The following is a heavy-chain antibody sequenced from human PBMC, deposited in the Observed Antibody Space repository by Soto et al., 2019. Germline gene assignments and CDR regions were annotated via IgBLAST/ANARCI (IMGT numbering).Heavy chain of an antibody. CDR2: IHYSGST. V-gene: IGHV4-59*01. CDR3: ARVMGTQNRDYYYMDV. D-gene: IGHD1-1*01. CDR1: VGSISSDY. Sequence: SETLSLTCTISVGSISSDYWTWIRQPPGKGLEWIGYIHYSGSTNYNPSLKSRVTISVDTSKNQFSLKLSSVTAADTAVYYCARVMGTQNRDYYYMDVWGKGTTVTVSS. J-gene: IGHJ6*03.